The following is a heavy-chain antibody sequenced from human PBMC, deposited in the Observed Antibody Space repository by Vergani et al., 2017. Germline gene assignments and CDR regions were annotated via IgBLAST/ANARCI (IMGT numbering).Heavy chain of an antibody. V-gene: IGHV7-4-1*02. CDR3: VGTRSGSCTGGSCYSGWFDP. CDR1: GYTFTNYA. D-gene: IGHD2-15*01. Sequence: QVQLVQSGSEVMKPGASVKVSCRASGYTFTNYALNWVRQAPGQGLEWMGWINSNSGNPTYAQGFKGRFVFSLDSSVSTSYLQINSLQPEDTAVYYCVGTRSGSCTGGSCYSGWFDPWGQGTLVTVSS. CDR2: INSNSGNP. J-gene: IGHJ5*02.